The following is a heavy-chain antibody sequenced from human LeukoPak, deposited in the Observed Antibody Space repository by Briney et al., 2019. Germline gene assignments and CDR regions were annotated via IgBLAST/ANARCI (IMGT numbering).Heavy chain of an antibody. D-gene: IGHD6-19*01. J-gene: IGHJ6*03. Sequence: GGSLRLSCAGSGFAFSRYSTNWFRQAPGKGLERVSSISSSSSHIFYADSVKGRFTISRDNAKNSLYLQMNSLRAGDTAVYYCARDAQWLVPEGYYYYMDVWGKGITVTVAS. CDR1: GFAFSRYS. CDR2: ISSSSSHI. V-gene: IGHV3-21*06. CDR3: ARDAQWLVPEGYYYYMDV.